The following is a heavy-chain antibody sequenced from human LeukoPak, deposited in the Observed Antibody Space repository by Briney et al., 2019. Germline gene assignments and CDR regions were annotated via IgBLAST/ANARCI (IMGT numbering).Heavy chain of an antibody. CDR3: ASGAYSSGWYVGY. CDR2: IYHSGST. CDR1: GGSISSGGYY. J-gene: IGHJ4*02. Sequence: SETLSLTCTVSGGSISSGGYYWSWIRQPPGKGLEWIGYIYHSGSTYYNPSLKSRVTISVDTSKNQFSLKLSSVTAADTAVYYCASGAYSSGWYVGYWGQGTLVTVSS. D-gene: IGHD6-19*01. V-gene: IGHV4-30-2*01.